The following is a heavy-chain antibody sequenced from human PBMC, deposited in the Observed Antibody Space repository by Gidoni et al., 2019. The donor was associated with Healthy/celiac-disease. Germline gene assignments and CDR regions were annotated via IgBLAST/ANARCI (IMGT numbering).Heavy chain of an antibody. J-gene: IGHJ2*01. Sequence: EVQLVESGGGLIQPGGSLRLSCAASGFTVSSNYMSWVRQAPGKGLEWVSVSYSGGSTYSADSVKGRFTISRDNSKNTLYLQMNSLRAEDTAVYYCARVRYGDYVPWYFDLWGRGTLVTVSS. V-gene: IGHV3-53*01. CDR3: ARVRYGDYVPWYFDL. D-gene: IGHD4-17*01. CDR1: GFTVSSNY. CDR2: SYSGGST.